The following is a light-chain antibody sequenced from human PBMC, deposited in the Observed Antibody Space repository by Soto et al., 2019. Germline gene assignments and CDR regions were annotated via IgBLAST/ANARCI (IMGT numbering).Light chain of an antibody. CDR1: QSISSW. CDR3: QQYNTYST. CDR2: EAS. J-gene: IGKJ1*01. Sequence: DIQMTQSPSTLSASVGDRVTITCRASQSISSWLAWYQQKPGKAPKLLIYEASSLESGVPSRFSGSGSGTEFNLTISSLQPDDFATYYCQQYNTYSTFGQGTKVEIK. V-gene: IGKV1-5*03.